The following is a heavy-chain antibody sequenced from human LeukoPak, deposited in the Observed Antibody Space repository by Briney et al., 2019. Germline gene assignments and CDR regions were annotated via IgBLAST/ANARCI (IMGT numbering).Heavy chain of an antibody. CDR2: ITGSGPYI. V-gene: IGHV3-21*06. D-gene: IGHD2-8*01. Sequence: GGSLRLSCAASGFTFSSYGMHWVRLSPGKGLEWVSSITGSGPYILYADSVKRRFTISRDNTKNLLYLEMNSLRAEDTAMYYCARALIGYYFDYWGQGTLVTVSS. CDR1: GFTFSSYG. J-gene: IGHJ4*02. CDR3: ARALIGYYFDY.